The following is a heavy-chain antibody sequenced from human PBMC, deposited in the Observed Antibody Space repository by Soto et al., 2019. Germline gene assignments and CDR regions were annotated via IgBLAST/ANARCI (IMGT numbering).Heavy chain of an antibody. CDR1: GFTFSNYG. V-gene: IGHV3-23*01. CDR2: ISGSGTNT. Sequence: EVQLLESGGGLAQPGGSLRLSCAASGFTFSNYGMTWVRQAPGKGLEWVSGISGSGTNTFYADAVKGRFAISRDNSKNTLYLQMNSLRADDTAVYYCAKVRDALTTEVVIRNFDYWGQGTLVTVSS. J-gene: IGHJ4*02. CDR3: AKVRDALTTEVVIRNFDY. D-gene: IGHD3-22*01.